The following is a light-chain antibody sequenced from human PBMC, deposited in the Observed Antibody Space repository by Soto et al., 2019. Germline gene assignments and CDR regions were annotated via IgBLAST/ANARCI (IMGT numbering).Light chain of an antibody. J-gene: IGLJ2*01. CDR1: SSNNGAGYD. CDR3: QSYDSSLSGVV. Sequence: QLVLTQPPSVSGGPGQRVTISCTGSSSNNGAGYDVHWYQQLPGTAPKLLIYGNSNRPSGVPDRFSGSKSGTSASLAITGLQAEDEADYYCQSYDSSLSGVVFGGGTKLTVL. CDR2: GNS. V-gene: IGLV1-40*01.